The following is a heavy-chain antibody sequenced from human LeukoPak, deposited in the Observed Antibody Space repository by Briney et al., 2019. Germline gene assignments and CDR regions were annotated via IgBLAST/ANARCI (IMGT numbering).Heavy chain of an antibody. Sequence: GGSLRLSCAASGFTFSSYVMHWVRQAPGKGLEWVAVILYDGSKKYYADSVKGRFTISRDNSKNTLYLQMNSLRAEDTAVYYCARALYDSSGYYFDYWGQGTLVTVSS. D-gene: IGHD3-22*01. J-gene: IGHJ4*02. CDR2: ILYDGSKK. CDR1: GFTFSSYV. V-gene: IGHV3-30*04. CDR3: ARALYDSSGYYFDY.